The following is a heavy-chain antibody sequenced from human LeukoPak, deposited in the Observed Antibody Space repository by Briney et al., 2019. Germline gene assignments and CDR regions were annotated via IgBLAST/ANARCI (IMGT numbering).Heavy chain of an antibody. CDR2: ISAYNGNT. D-gene: IGHD6-13*01. V-gene: IGHV1-18*01. CDR3: ARAPKLGNSSSWYKYFQH. CDR1: GYTFTSYG. Sequence: ASVKVSCKASGYTFTSYGISWVRQAPGQGLEWMGWISAYNGNTNYAQKLQGRVTMTTDTSTSTAYMELRSLRSDDTAVYYCARAPKLGNSSSWYKYFQHWGQGTLVTVSS. J-gene: IGHJ1*01.